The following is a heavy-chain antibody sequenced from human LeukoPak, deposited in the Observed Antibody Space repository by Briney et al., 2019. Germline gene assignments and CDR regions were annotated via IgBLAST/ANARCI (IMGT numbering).Heavy chain of an antibody. CDR2: IYYSGST. V-gene: IGHV4-59*01. CDR3: ARARSPYYYYYGMDV. D-gene: IGHD2-15*01. CDR1: GGSIGSYY. J-gene: IGHJ6*02. Sequence: SETLSLTCTVSGGSIGSYYWSWIRQPPGKGLEWIGYIYYSGSTNYNPSLKSRVTISVDTSKNQFSLKLSSVTAADTAVYYCARARSPYYYYYGMDVWGQGTTVTVSS.